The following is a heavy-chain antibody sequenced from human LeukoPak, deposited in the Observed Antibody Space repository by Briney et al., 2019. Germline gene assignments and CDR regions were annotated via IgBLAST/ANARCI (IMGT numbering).Heavy chain of an antibody. D-gene: IGHD2-21*01. CDR3: ARDPVVSAKC. J-gene: IGHJ4*02. V-gene: IGHV3-7*01. Sequence: GGSLRLSCTASGFTFSSYWMSWVCQAPGQGRGWVANIKQEGSEKYYVDSVKGRFTICRDNAKNSLYLQMNSLRREDTAVYYCARDPVVSAKCWGQGTLVTVSS. CDR2: IKQEGSEK. CDR1: GFTFSSYW.